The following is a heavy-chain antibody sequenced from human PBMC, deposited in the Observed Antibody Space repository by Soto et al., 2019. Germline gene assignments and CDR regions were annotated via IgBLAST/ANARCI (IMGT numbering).Heavy chain of an antibody. Sequence: PGESLKISCKGSGYTFTDYWIGWVRQLPGKGLEWMGIIYPGDSDTRYSPSFQGHVTITVDKSTSTAKNSLSLHMNSLRAEDTAVYYCAAGVAVAGTEVHYYGMDVWGQGTTVTVSS. V-gene: IGHV5-51*01. CDR1: GYTFTDYW. J-gene: IGHJ6*02. CDR2: IYPGDSDT. D-gene: IGHD6-19*01. CDR3: AAGVAVAGTEVHYYGMDV.